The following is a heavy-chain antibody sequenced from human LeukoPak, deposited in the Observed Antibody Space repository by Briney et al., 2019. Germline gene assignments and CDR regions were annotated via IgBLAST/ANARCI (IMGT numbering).Heavy chain of an antibody. CDR2: ISGSGGST. Sequence: GGSLRLSCAASGFTFSSYAMSWVRQAPGKGLEWVSAISGSGGSTYYADSVKGRFTISRDNSKNTLYLQMNSLRAEDTAVYYCAKETLVWFGELSLGYFDYWGQGTLVTVSS. CDR1: GFTFSSYA. J-gene: IGHJ4*02. V-gene: IGHV3-23*01. D-gene: IGHD3-10*01. CDR3: AKETLVWFGELSLGYFDY.